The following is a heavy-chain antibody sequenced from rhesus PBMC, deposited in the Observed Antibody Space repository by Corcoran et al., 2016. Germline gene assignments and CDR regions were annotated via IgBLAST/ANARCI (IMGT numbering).Heavy chain of an antibody. D-gene: IGHD3-28*01. CDR1: GGSISGYY. J-gene: IGHJ4*01. CDR3: ARRDYYGSGELDY. Sequence: QVQLQESGPGLVKPSETLSLTCAVSGGSISGYYWGWIRPPPGMGLEWIGRIYGSGGSTAYNPSLKSRVTISTDTSKNQFSLKLSSVTAADTAVYYCARRDYYGSGELDYWGQGVLVTVSS. CDR2: IYGSGGST. V-gene: IGHV4-160*01.